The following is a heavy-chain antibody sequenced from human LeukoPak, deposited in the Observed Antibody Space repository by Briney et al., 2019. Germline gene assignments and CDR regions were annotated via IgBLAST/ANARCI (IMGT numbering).Heavy chain of an antibody. CDR3: ARGTSSGWYYY. J-gene: IGHJ4*02. D-gene: IGHD6-19*01. V-gene: IGHV4-59*01. CDR1: GGSINTYY. CDR2: ISYRGST. Sequence: SETLSLTCTVSGGSINTYYWSWIRQPPEKGLEWIGYISYRGSTNYNPSLKSRVTISVDTSRNQFSLKLSSVTAADTAVYYCARGTSSGWYYYWGQGTLVTVSS.